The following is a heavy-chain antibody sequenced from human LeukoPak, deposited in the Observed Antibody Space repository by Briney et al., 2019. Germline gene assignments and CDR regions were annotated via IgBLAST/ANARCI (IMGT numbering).Heavy chain of an antibody. D-gene: IGHD5-12*01. CDR3: AKEGVYSGYDRAGLGY. CDR1: GFTFSSYG. Sequence: GGSLRLSCAASGFTFSSYGMHWVRQAPGKGLEWVAFIWYDGSNNYYADSVKGRFTISRNNSKNMLYLQMNSLRAEDTAVYYCAKEGVYSGYDRAGLGYWGQGTLVTVSS. V-gene: IGHV3-30*02. J-gene: IGHJ4*02. CDR2: IWYDGSNN.